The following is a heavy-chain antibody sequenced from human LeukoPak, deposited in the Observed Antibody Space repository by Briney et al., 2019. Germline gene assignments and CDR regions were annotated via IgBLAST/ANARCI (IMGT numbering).Heavy chain of an antibody. D-gene: IGHD3-16*01. CDR2: IYPGDSDT. CDR3: ATRGGDLDY. CDR1: GYSFNNYW. Sequence: GESLKISCKGSGYSFNNYWIGWVRQMPGKGLEWMGIIYPGDSDTKYSPSFQGQVTISADKSISTAYLRWNSLKASDSAMYYCATRGGDLDYWGQGTLVTVSS. V-gene: IGHV5-51*01. J-gene: IGHJ4*02.